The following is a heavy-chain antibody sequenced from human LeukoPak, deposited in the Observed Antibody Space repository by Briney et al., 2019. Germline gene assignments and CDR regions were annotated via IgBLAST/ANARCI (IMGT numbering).Heavy chain of an antibody. CDR2: INAGNGGT. D-gene: IGHD2-21*01. Sequence: ASVKVCCKAAGYTFSRYVVHWVRQAPGQRPEWMGWINAGNGGTKYSQNFQGRVTITWDRSANTAYMELSSLTSEDTALYYCARDDCGDTCYPGGYWGQGTLVVVSS. V-gene: IGHV1-3*01. CDR1: GYTFSRYV. J-gene: IGHJ4*02. CDR3: ARDDCGDTCYPGGY.